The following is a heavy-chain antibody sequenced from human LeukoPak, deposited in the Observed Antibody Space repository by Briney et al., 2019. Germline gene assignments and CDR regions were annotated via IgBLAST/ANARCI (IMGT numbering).Heavy chain of an antibody. D-gene: IGHD4/OR15-4a*01. J-gene: IGHJ4*02. CDR2: INLEGSQK. V-gene: IGHV3-7*01. CDR3: ARDVDYANPRHDY. CDR1: GFTFSSYG. Sequence: GGSLRLSCAASGFTFSSYGMHWVRQAPGKGLEWVANINLEGSQKYYVDSLKGRFTISRDNANNLLYLQMNSLRAEDTAVYYCARDVDYANPRHDYWGQGTLVTVSS.